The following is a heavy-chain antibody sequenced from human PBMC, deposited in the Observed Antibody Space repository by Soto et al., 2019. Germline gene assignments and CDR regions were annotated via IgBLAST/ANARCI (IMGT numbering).Heavy chain of an antibody. J-gene: IGHJ4*02. Sequence: QVQLVESGGGLVKPGGSLRLSCAASGFTFSGYNMSWIRQAPGKGLEWVSYITSSGSNTFDSASVKGRFTISRDNTMNLLYLQMNSLSAEDTAVLYCARRGTISSAHHFDHWGQGTLVTVSS. CDR3: ARRGTISSAHHFDH. CDR2: ITSSGSNT. D-gene: IGHD6-6*01. V-gene: IGHV3-11*01. CDR1: GFTFSGYN.